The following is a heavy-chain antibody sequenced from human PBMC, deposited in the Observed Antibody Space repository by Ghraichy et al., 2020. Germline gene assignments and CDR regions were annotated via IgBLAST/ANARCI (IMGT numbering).Heavy chain of an antibody. J-gene: IGHJ6*02. Sequence: GGSLRLSCAASGFTVSSNYMSWVRQAPGKGLEWVSVIYSGGSTYYADSVKGRFTISRDNSKNTLYLQMNSLRAEDTAVYYCASLPSGSYYYYGMDVWGQGTTVTVSS. V-gene: IGHV3-53*01. D-gene: IGHD1-26*01. CDR1: GFTVSSNY. CDR3: ASLPSGSYYYYGMDV. CDR2: IYSGGST.